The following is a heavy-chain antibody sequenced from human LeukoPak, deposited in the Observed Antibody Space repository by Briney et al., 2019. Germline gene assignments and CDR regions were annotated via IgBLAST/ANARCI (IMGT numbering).Heavy chain of an antibody. CDR2: INPNSGGT. D-gene: IGHD4-23*01. CDR3: ARGGNRRGYDAFDI. J-gene: IGHJ3*02. V-gene: IGHV1-2*02. CDR1: GYTFTGYY. Sequence: ASVKVSCKASGYTFTGYYMHWVRQAPGQGLEWMGWINPNSGGTNYAQKFQGRVTMTRDTSISTAYMEMSRLRSDDTAVYYCARGGNRRGYDAFDIWGQGTMVTVSS.